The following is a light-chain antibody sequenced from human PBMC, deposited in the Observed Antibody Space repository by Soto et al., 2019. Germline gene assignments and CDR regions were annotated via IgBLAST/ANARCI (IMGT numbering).Light chain of an antibody. V-gene: IGKV3-15*01. Sequence: EIVMTQSPATLSVSPGERVTLFCRASQSVNSRLAWYQQKPAQAPRLLIYDASTRANDIPARFSGSGSGTEFTLTISSLQSEDFAVYYCQQYKNWPPEYTFGQGTKLEIK. CDR3: QQYKNWPPEYT. CDR2: DAS. J-gene: IGKJ2*01. CDR1: QSVNSR.